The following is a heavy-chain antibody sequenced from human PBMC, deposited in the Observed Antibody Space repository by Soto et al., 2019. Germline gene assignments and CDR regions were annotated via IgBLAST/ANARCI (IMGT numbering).Heavy chain of an antibody. Sequence: QVQLVESGGGVVQPGRSLRLSCAASGFTFSSYAMHWVRQAPGKGLEWVAVISYDGSNKYYADSVKGRFTISRDNSKNTLYLQMNSLRAEDTAVYYCARDQDNWTLFVYWGQGTLVTVSS. V-gene: IGHV3-30-3*01. CDR3: ARDQDNWTLFVY. CDR1: GFTFSSYA. CDR2: ISYDGSNK. J-gene: IGHJ4*02. D-gene: IGHD1-20*01.